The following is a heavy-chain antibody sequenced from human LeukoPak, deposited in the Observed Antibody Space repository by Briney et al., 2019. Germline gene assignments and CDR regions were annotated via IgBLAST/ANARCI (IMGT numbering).Heavy chain of an antibody. D-gene: IGHD3-10*01. CDR2: INHSGST. CDR1: GGSFSGYY. J-gene: IGHJ4*02. V-gene: IGHV4-34*01. Sequence: SETLSLTCAVYGGSFSGYYWSWIRQPPGKGLEWIGEINHSGSTNYNPSLKSRVTISVDTSKNQFSLKLSSVTAADTAVYYCARDLGSAGRDYWGQGTLVTVSS. CDR3: ARDLGSAGRDY.